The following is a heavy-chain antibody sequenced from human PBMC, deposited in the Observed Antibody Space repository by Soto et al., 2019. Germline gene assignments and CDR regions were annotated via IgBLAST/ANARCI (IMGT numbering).Heavy chain of an antibody. CDR3: ARGAADYGDAFDI. J-gene: IGHJ3*02. D-gene: IGHD4-17*01. V-gene: IGHV4-31*03. Sequence: QVRLQESGPGLVKPSQTLSLTCRVSGDSTSRGGYYWSWIRQHPGKGLEWIGYIYWSGNTYFNPSHKSRVSISLGTSSNQFSLNLTSVTAADTAVYYCARGAADYGDAFDIWGQGTTVTVSS. CDR2: IYWSGNT. CDR1: GDSTSRGGYY.